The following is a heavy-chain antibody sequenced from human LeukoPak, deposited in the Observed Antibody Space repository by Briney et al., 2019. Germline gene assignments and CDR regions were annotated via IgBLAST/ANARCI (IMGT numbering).Heavy chain of an antibody. CDR1: GFTFSDYY. D-gene: IGHD3-10*01. Sequence: GGSLRLTCAASGFTFSDYYMSWIRQAPGKGLEWVSYISSSGSTIYYADSVKGRFTISRDNAKNSLYLQMNSLRAEDTAVYYCARDYRSGMGQFDYWGQGTLVTVSS. V-gene: IGHV3-11*01. CDR2: ISSSGSTI. J-gene: IGHJ4*02. CDR3: ARDYRSGMGQFDY.